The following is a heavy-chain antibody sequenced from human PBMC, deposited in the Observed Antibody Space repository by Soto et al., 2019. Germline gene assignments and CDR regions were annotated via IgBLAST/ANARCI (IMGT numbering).Heavy chain of an antibody. D-gene: IGHD4-4*01. J-gene: IGHJ6*02. V-gene: IGHV3-21*01. CDR2: ISSSSSYI. CDR3: ARDTVTGGYYYYGMDV. Sequence: LRLSCAASGFTFSSHSMNWVLQAPGKGLEWVSSISSSSSYIYYADSVKGRFTISRDNAKNSLYLQMNSLRAEDTAVYYCARDTVTGGYYYYGMDVWGQGTPITVSS. CDR1: GFTFSSHS.